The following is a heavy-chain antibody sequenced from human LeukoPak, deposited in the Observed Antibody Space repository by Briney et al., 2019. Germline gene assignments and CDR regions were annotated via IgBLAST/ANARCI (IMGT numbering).Heavy chain of an antibody. V-gene: IGHV1-69*13. Sequence: ASVKVSCKASGGTFSGYAISWVRQAPGQGLEWMGGIIPIFGTANYAQKFQGRVTIIADESTSTAYMELSSLRSEDTAVYYCARDRYYDSSGYYLPYYYYGMDVWGQGTTVTVSS. CDR3: ARDRYYDSSGYYLPYYYYGMDV. CDR2: IIPIFGTA. D-gene: IGHD3-22*01. J-gene: IGHJ6*02. CDR1: GGTFSGYA.